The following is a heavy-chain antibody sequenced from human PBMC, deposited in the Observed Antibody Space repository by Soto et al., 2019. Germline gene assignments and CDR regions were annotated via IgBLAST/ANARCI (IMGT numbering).Heavy chain of an antibody. CDR1: GFTFSSYA. CDR2: ISGSGAGT. Sequence: VGSLRLSGAASGFTFSSYAMSWVRQAPGKGLEWVSTISGSGAGTDSADSVKGRFTISRDNSKNTLYLQMNSLRAEDTALYYCALSTNGGSPYWGQGTLVTVSS. D-gene: IGHD2-8*01. CDR3: ALSTNGGSPY. J-gene: IGHJ4*02. V-gene: IGHV3-23*01.